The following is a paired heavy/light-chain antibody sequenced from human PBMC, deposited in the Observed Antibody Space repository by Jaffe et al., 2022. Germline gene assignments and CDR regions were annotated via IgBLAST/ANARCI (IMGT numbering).Heavy chain of an antibody. CDR3: ARDLEYCLGTTCPGGYYRHLGV. J-gene: IGHJ6*04. Sequence: QVQLVQSGAEVKKPGASLKVSCQASGFTFTGYFIHWVRQAPGQGLEWMGRINPHTSDTNYAQNFQGRVTMTSDTSIRTVYMELTGLTSDDTALYFCARDLEYCLGTTCPGGYYRHLGVWGKGSTVTVSS. V-gene: IGHV1-2*06. CDR2: INPHTSDT. D-gene: IGHD2-15*01. CDR1: GFTFTGYF.
Light chain of an antibody. CDR2: SAS. J-gene: IGKJ5*01. Sequence: EIVMTQSPAILSVSPGERATLSCRASQSIGTNLAWLQQKPGQAPRLLIYSASTRVPGIPVRFSGSGSGTEFTLTISSLQSEDFAVYYCQHFNHWPPITFGQGTRLEIK. CDR3: QHFNHWPPIT. V-gene: IGKV3-15*01. CDR1: QSIGTN.